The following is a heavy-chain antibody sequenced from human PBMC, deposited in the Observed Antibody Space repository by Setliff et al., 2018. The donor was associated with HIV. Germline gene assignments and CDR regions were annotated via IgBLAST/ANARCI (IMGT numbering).Heavy chain of an antibody. Sequence: PSETLSLTCTVSGGSVSSSSYYWAWIRQPPGKGLEWIGSIYYSGSTYYNPSLKSRVTISADTSKNQFSLNLRSVSAADTAVYYCARVRLTMIMMVDYFDQWGQGTLGTVS. CDR2: IYYSGST. J-gene: IGHJ4*02. CDR3: ARVRLTMIMMVDYFDQ. D-gene: IGHD3-22*01. V-gene: IGHV4-39*01. CDR1: GGSVSSSSYY.